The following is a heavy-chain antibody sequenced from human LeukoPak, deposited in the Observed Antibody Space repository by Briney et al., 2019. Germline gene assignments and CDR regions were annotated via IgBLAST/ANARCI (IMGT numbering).Heavy chain of an antibody. CDR3: ARVALRPIDYSNPEFDP. Sequence: GGSLRLSCAASGFTIGAYSMHWVRQAPGQGLEWVSYITSDSVTMFYADSVKGRFTASRDNAENSMYLQMNNLRAEDTAVYYWARVALRPIDYSNPEFDPWGQGTLVTVSS. J-gene: IGHJ5*02. D-gene: IGHD4-11*01. CDR2: ITSDSVTM. V-gene: IGHV3-48*01. CDR1: GFTIGAYS.